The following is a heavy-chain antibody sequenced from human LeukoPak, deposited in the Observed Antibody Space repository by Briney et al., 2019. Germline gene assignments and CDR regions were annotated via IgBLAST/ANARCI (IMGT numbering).Heavy chain of an antibody. J-gene: IGHJ1*01. CDR2: INPNSGGT. D-gene: IGHD3-22*01. CDR1: GYTFTSYG. Sequence: ASVKVSCKASGYTFTSYGISWVRQAPGQGLEWMGWINPNSGGTNYAQKFQGRVTMTRDTSIGTAYMELNRLRSDDTAVYYCARGSYDSSDSEYFHHWGQGALVTVSS. CDR3: ARGSYDSSDSEYFHH. V-gene: IGHV1-2*02.